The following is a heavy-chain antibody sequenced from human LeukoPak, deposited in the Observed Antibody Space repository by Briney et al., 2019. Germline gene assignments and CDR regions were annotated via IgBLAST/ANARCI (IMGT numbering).Heavy chain of an antibody. J-gene: IGHJ4*02. CDR1: GFTFSDYY. V-gene: IGHV3-11*04. CDR3: AREYCSGGSCYFDY. Sequence: GGSPRLSCAASGFTFSDYYMSWIRQAPGKGLEWVSYISSSGSTIYYADSVKGRFTISRDNAKNSLYLQMNSLRAEDTAVYYCAREYCSGGSCYFDYWGQGTLVTVSS. D-gene: IGHD2-15*01. CDR2: ISSSGSTI.